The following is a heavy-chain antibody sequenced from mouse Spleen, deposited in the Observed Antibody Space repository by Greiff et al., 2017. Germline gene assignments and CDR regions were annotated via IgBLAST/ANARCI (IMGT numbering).Heavy chain of an antibody. CDR3: ARGIHYYGYGFAY. CDR2: INPNNGGT. D-gene: IGHD1-2*01. CDR1: GYTFTDYN. Sequence: EVQLQQSGPELVKPGASVKMSCKASGYTFTDYNMHWVKQSHGKSLEWIGYINPNNGGTSYNQKFKGKATLTVNKSSSTAYMELRSLTSEDSAVYYCARGIHYYGYGFAYWGQGTLVTVSA. J-gene: IGHJ3*01. V-gene: IGHV1-22*01.